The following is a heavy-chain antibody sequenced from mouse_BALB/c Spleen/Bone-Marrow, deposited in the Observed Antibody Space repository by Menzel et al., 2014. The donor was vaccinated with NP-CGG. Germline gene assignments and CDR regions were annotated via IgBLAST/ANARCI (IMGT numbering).Heavy chain of an antibody. Sequence: EVKLVESGGGLVQPGGSLILSCAASGFDFSRYWMSWVRQAPGKGLEWIGEINPDSSTINYTPSRKDKFIISRDNAKNTLYLQMSKVRSEDTALYYCARLSYYGRFAYWGQGTLVTVSA. CDR1: GFDFSRYW. CDR2: INPDSSTI. J-gene: IGHJ3*01. V-gene: IGHV4-1*02. CDR3: ARLSYYGRFAY. D-gene: IGHD1-1*01.